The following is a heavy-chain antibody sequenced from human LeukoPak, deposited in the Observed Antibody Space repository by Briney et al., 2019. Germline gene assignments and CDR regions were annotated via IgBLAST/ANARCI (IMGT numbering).Heavy chain of an antibody. V-gene: IGHV3-7*03. D-gene: IGHD3-10*01. Sequence: PGASLRLSCVASGFTFTNYAMTWVRQAPGKGLEWVANIKQDGSEKYYVDSVKGRFTISRDNAKNSLYLQMNSLRAEDTAVYYCARGGYYGSGSYYEFDYWGQGTLVTVSS. CDR3: ARGGYYGSGSYYEFDY. J-gene: IGHJ4*02. CDR2: IKQDGSEK. CDR1: GFTFTNYA.